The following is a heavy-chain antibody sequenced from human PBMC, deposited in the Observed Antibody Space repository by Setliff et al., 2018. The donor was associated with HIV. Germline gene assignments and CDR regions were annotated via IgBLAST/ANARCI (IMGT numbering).Heavy chain of an antibody. CDR2: IWHDESNE. J-gene: IGHJ6*03. V-gene: IGHV3-30*02. CDR1: GFSFSTYG. D-gene: IGHD6-13*01. Sequence: PGESLKISCAASGFSFSTYGMHWVRQAPGKGLEWVAVIWHDESNENYADSVKGRFTISRDNSKNTLYLQMSSLRVDDTAVYYCVKEAYSNTWNYYYYYIDVWGKGTTVTVSS. CDR3: VKEAYSNTWNYYYYYIDV.